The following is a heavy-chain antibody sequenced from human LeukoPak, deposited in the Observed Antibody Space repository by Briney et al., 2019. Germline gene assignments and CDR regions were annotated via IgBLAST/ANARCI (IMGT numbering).Heavy chain of an antibody. CDR1: GGTFSSYA. Sequence: SVKVSCKASGGTFSSYAISWVRQAPGQGLEWMGGIIPIFGTANYAQKFQGRVTITADESTSTAYMELSSLRSEDTAVYYYARDQGYDFWSGYRWLDPWGQGTLATVSS. J-gene: IGHJ5*02. V-gene: IGHV1-69*01. CDR3: ARDQGYDFWSGYRWLDP. D-gene: IGHD3-3*01. CDR2: IIPIFGTA.